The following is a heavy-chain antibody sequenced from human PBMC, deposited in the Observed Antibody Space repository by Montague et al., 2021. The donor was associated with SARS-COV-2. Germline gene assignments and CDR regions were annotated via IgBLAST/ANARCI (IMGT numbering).Heavy chain of an antibody. J-gene: IGHJ5*02. CDR2: XYWDDAK. CDR1: GFSLTTRGVG. CDR3: AHKLYGINRRWFDP. Sequence: PVLVKPTKTLTLTCTFSGFSLTTRGVGVGWIRQPPGKALEWLALXYWDDAKHYSPSLKSRLTITKDTSKNQVVLTMTNMDPVDTATYYCAHKLYGINRRWFDPWGQGTLVTVSS. V-gene: IGHV2-5*02. D-gene: IGHD1-14*01.